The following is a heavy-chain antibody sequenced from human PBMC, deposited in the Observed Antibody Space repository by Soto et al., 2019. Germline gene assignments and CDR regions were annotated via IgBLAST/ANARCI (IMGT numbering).Heavy chain of an antibody. CDR1: GGSISSSSYY. J-gene: IGHJ4*02. CDR3: ASRREWLVEYYFDY. D-gene: IGHD6-19*01. Sequence: SETLSLTCPVSGGSISSSSYYWGWIRQPPGKGLEWIGSIYYSGSTYYNPSLKSRVTISVATSKNQFSLKLSSVTAADTAVYYCASRREWLVEYYFDYWGQGTLVTVSS. CDR2: IYYSGST. V-gene: IGHV4-39*01.